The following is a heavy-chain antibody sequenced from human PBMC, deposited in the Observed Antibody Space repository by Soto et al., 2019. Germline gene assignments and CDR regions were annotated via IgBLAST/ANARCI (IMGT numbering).Heavy chain of an antibody. J-gene: IGHJ4*02. Sequence: GASVKVSCKASGYTFTSYAMHWVRQAPGQRLEWMGWINAGNGNTKYSQKFQGRVTITRDTSASTAYMELSSLRSEDTAVYYCARGLRLRLGELSLSSIDYWGQGTLVTVCS. CDR3: ARGLRLRLGELSLSSIDY. CDR1: GYTFTSYA. CDR2: INAGNGNT. V-gene: IGHV1-3*01. D-gene: IGHD3-16*02.